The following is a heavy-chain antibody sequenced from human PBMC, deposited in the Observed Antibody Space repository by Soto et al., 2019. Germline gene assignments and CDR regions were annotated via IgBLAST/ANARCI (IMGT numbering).Heavy chain of an antibody. V-gene: IGHV3-21*01. D-gene: IGHD6-13*01. J-gene: IGHJ4*02. Sequence: GGSLRLSCAASGFIFTGYNMNWVRQAPGKGLEWVSSISSGSSYIYYADSVKGRFTISRDNAKNSLYLQMNTLRAEDTALYYCARWRAAAGTLTFDYWGQGTRVTVSS. CDR2: ISSGSSYI. CDR3: ARWRAAAGTLTFDY. CDR1: GFIFTGYN.